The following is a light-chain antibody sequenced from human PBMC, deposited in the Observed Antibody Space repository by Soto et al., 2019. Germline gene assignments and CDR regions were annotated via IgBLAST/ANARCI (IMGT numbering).Light chain of an antibody. Sequence: EIVLTQSPGTLSLSPGEKATLSYRASQSVSSRYLALYQQKSVQAPMLLIYGASIRASGIPDRFSGSGSGTDFTLTFSRLEPEDFAVYYCQQYGSSPRTFGQGTKVDIK. J-gene: IGKJ1*01. CDR2: GAS. CDR3: QQYGSSPRT. V-gene: IGKV3-20*01. CDR1: QSVSSRY.